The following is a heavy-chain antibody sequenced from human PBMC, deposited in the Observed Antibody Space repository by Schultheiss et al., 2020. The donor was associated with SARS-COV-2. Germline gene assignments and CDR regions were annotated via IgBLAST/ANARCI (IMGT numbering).Heavy chain of an antibody. CDR3: ARARSSSSPLYHYYYMDV. CDR1: GGSFSGYY. Sequence: SETLSLTCAVYGGSFSGYYWSWIRQPPGKGLEWIGRIYTSGSTNYNPSLKSRVTISVDTFKKQFSLKLSSVTAADTAVYYCARARSSSSPLYHYYYMDVWGKGTTVTVSS. J-gene: IGHJ6*03. CDR2: IYTSGST. D-gene: IGHD6-6*01. V-gene: IGHV4-59*10.